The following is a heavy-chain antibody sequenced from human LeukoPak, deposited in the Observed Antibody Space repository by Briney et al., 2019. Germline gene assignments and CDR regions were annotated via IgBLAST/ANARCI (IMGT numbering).Heavy chain of an antibody. D-gene: IGHD5-12*01. CDR1: GGTFSSYA. Sequence: VASVKVSCKASGGTFSSYAISWVRQAPGQGLEWMGGIIPIFGTANYAQKFQGRVTITADESTSTAYMELSSLRSEDTAVYYCARAVSGYDPGYFDYWGQGTPVTVSS. V-gene: IGHV1-69*13. CDR2: IIPIFGTA. J-gene: IGHJ4*02. CDR3: ARAVSGYDPGYFDY.